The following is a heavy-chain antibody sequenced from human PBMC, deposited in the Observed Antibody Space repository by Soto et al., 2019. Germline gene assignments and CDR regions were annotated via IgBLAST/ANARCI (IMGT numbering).Heavy chain of an antibody. D-gene: IGHD3-10*01. CDR2: IIPIFGTA. V-gene: IGHV1-69*01. CDR3: ASTMVRGVISFPHYGMDV. J-gene: IGHJ6*02. CDR1: GGTFSSYA. Sequence: QVQLVQSGAEVKKPGSSVKVSCKASGGTFSSYAISWVRQAPGQGLEWMGGIIPIFGTANYAQKFQGRVTITADESTSTAYMELSSLRSEDTAVYYCASTMVRGVISFPHYGMDVWGQGTTVTVSS.